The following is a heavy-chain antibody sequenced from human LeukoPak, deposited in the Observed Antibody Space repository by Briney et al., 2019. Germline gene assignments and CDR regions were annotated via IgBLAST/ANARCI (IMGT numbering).Heavy chain of an antibody. V-gene: IGHV3-7*03. CDR1: GFTFSGYW. J-gene: IGHJ4*02. CDR3: AKGLYYYDSSVSPGEYYFDY. D-gene: IGHD3-22*01. CDR2: INPDGNEK. Sequence: PGGSLRLSCAASGFTFSGYWMTWVRQAPGKGLEWVATINPDGNEKYYVDSVKGRFTISRDNSKNSLYLQMNSLRTEDTALYYCAKGLYYYDSSVSPGEYYFDYWGQGTLVTVSS.